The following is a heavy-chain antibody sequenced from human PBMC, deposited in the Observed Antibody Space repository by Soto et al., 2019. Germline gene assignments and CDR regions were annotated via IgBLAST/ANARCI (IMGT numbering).Heavy chain of an antibody. CDR3: ARDSRAVAGPIYYYYGMDV. CDR1: GYTFTSYG. J-gene: IGHJ6*02. CDR2: ISAYNGNT. D-gene: IGHD6-19*01. Sequence: GASVKVSRKASGYTFTSYGISWVRQAPGQGLEWMGWISAYNGNTNYAQKLQGRVTMTTDTSTSTAYMELRSLRSDDTAVYYCARDSRAVAGPIYYYYGMDVWGQGTTVTVSS. V-gene: IGHV1-18*04.